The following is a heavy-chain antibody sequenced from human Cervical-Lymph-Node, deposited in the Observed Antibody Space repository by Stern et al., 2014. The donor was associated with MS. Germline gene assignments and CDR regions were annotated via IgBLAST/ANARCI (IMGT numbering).Heavy chain of an antibody. D-gene: IGHD2-15*01. V-gene: IGHV1-46*02. CDR3: AGRYCSGGRCYSVPDV. J-gene: IGHJ6*02. CDR1: EYTHNNYL. CDR2: INPSGAT. Sequence: QVQLVQSGSEVKKPGASVKVSCKASEYTHNNYLIHWVRQAPGQRPDWMGVINPSGATTYAQKVQDRVSMTTDASTSTFYMELSRLRSEDTAVYYCAGRYCSGGRCYSVPDVWGQGTTVIVSS.